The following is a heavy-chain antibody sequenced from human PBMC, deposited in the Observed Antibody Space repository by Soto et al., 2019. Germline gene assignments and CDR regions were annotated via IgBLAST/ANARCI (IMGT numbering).Heavy chain of an antibody. J-gene: IGHJ6*02. CDR1: GFTFSSYA. Sequence: EVQLLESGGGLVQPGGSLRLSCAASGFTFSSYAMSWVRQAPGKGLEWVSAISGSGGSTYYADSVKGRFTISRDNSKNTLYLQMNSLRAEDTAVYYCAKGSSQEAWEQPRRLYYYGMDVWGQGTTVTVSS. CDR2: ISGSGGST. V-gene: IGHV3-23*01. CDR3: AKGSSQEAWEQPRRLYYYGMDV. D-gene: IGHD1-26*01.